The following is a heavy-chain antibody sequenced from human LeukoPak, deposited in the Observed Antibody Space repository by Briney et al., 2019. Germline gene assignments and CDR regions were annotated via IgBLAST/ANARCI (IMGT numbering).Heavy chain of an antibody. J-gene: IGHJ6*02. CDR3: AREDTAMVNYYGMDV. V-gene: IGHV3-21*01. Sequence: GGSLRLSCAASGFTFSSYSMNWVRQAPGKGLEWVSSISSSSSYIYYAGSVKGRFTISRDNAKNSLYLQMNSLRAEDTAVYYCAREDTAMVNYYGMDVWGQGTTVTVSS. CDR1: GFTFSSYS. D-gene: IGHD5-18*01. CDR2: ISSSSSYI.